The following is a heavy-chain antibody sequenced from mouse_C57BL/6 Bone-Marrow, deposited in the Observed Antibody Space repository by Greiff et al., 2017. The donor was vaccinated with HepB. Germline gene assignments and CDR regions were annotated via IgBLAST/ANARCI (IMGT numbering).Heavy chain of an antibody. CDR2: IYHGSGST. V-gene: IGHV1-55*01. CDR3: ASDDYDDGLYFDY. J-gene: IGHJ2*01. Sequence: QVQLQQPGAELVKPGASVKMSCKASGYTFTSYWITWVKQRPGQGLEWIGDIYHGSGSTNYNEKFKSKATLTVDTSSSTAYMQLSSLTSEDSAVYYCASDDYDDGLYFDYWGQGTTLTVSS. CDR1: GYTFTSYW. D-gene: IGHD2-4*01.